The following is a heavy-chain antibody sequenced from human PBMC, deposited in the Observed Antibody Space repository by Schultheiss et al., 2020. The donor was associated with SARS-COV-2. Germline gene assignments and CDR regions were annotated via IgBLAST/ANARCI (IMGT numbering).Heavy chain of an antibody. J-gene: IGHJ4*02. Sequence: ESLKISCSASGFTFSSYALHWVRQAPGKGLEWIGYIYYSGSTNYNPSLKSRVTISVDTSKNQFSLKLSSVTAADTAVYYCASESGSGSYDYWGQGTLVTVSS. CDR2: IYYSGST. CDR3: ASESGSGSYDY. CDR1: GFTFSSYA. V-gene: IGHV4-59*08. D-gene: IGHD1-26*01.